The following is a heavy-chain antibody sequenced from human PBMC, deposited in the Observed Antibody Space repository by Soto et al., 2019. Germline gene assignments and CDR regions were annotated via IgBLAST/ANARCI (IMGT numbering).Heavy chain of an antibody. CDR1: GYTFIDSF. V-gene: IGHV1-2*02. J-gene: IGHJ4*02. CDR2: TNLNSGAT. CDR3: ARDLGGYDLYGPDS. D-gene: IGHD5-12*01. Sequence: QVHLVQSGAEVKKPGASVKVSCRASGYTFIDSFIHWFRQAPGQGLEWMGWTNLNSGATEFAQKSQGRVTMTRDTSSSTADMELCRLKSDDTAVYYCARDLGGYDLYGPDSWGQGTLVTVSS.